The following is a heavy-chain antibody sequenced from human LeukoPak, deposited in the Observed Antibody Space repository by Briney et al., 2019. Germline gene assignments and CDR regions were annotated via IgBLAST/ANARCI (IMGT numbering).Heavy chain of an antibody. CDR1: GFTFSSYA. Sequence: GGSLRLSCAASGFTFSSYAMSWVRQAPGKGLEWVSAISGSGGSTYYADSVKGRFTISRDNSKTTLYLQMNSLRAEDTAVYYCAGRTVGATFDYWGQGTLVTVSS. D-gene: IGHD1-26*01. CDR3: AGRTVGATFDY. J-gene: IGHJ4*02. CDR2: ISGSGGST. V-gene: IGHV3-23*01.